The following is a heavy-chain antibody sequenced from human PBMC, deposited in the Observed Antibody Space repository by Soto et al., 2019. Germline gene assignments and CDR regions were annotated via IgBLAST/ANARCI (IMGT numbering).Heavy chain of an antibody. Sequence: SETLSLTCAVYGGSFSGYYWTWIRQSPGKGLEWIGEINHGGSSNYNPSLKSRVTISVDTSKNQFSLKLSSVTAADTAVYYCARGVTPTVVQKNAPDKYYFDSWGRGTLVTVYS. J-gene: IGHJ4*02. CDR2: INHGGSS. D-gene: IGHD2-2*01. CDR1: GGSFSGYY. CDR3: ARGVTPTVVQKNAPDKYYFDS. V-gene: IGHV4-34*01.